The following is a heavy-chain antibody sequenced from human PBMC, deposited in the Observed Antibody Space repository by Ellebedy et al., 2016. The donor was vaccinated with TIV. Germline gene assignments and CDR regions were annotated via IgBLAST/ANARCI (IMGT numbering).Heavy chain of an antibody. Sequence: GESLKISCVASGFIFSSYGMHWVRQAPGKGPEWVAVLSYDGSNKYYADSVKGRFTISRDNTKNTLYLHIYSLRSEDTAVYHCAALKIVSIFDHFDVWGQGTTVTVSS. CDR3: AALKIVSIFDHFDV. CDR1: GFIFSSYG. CDR2: LSYDGSNK. V-gene: IGHV3-30*03. D-gene: IGHD3-3*02. J-gene: IGHJ3*01.